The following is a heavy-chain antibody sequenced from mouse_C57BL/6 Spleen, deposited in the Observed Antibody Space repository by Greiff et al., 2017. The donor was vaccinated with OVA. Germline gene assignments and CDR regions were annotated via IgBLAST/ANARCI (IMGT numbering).Heavy chain of an antibody. CDR3: ARSGWLRRGDFDY. V-gene: IGHV1-69*01. CDR1: GYTFTSYW. D-gene: IGHD2-2*01. Sequence: QVQLKQPGAELVMPGASVKLSCKASGYTFTSYWMHWVKQRPGQGLEWIGEIDPSDSYTNYNQKFKGKSTLTVDKSSSTAYMQLSSLTSEDSAVYYCARSGWLRRGDFDYWGQGTTLTVSS. CDR2: IDPSDSYT. J-gene: IGHJ2*01.